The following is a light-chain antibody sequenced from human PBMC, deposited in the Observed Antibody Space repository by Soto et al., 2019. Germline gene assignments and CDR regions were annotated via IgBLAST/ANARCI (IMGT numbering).Light chain of an antibody. CDR1: QTVSSN. CDR2: GAS. Sequence: EIVLTQSPGTLSLSPGEGATLSCWASQTVSSNYLAWYQQRPGQAPRLLIYGASNRATGIPARFSGSGSGTDFTLTISSLEPEDFAVYYCQQRSNWPPITFGQGTRLEIK. CDR3: QQRSNWPPIT. V-gene: IGKV3-11*01. J-gene: IGKJ5*01.